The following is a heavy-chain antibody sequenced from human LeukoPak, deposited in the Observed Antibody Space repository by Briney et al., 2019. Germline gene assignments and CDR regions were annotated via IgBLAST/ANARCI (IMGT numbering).Heavy chain of an antibody. CDR2: IFPGDSDS. J-gene: IGHJ4*02. CDR1: GYSFPAYW. CDR3: ARPYSSGWPYSFEY. Sequence: GESLKISCKGSGYSFPAYWIGWVRQMPGKGLEWVGIIFPGDSDSRYSPSLQGQVTISADTSISTAYLQWSSLKASDTAMYFCARPYSSGWPYSFEYWGQGTLVTVSS. V-gene: IGHV5-51*01. D-gene: IGHD6-19*01.